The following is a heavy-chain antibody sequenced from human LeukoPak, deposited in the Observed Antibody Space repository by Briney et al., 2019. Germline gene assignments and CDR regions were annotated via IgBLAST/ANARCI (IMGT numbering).Heavy chain of an antibody. CDR3: ARDLGGYYYEGYYYYGMDV. CDR2: IYSCGRT. D-gene: IGHD3-22*01. J-gene: IGHJ6*02. V-gene: IGHV3-66*01. Sequence: PGGSLRLSCAASGFTVSSNYMSWVRQAPGKGLEWVSIIYSCGRTYYADSVKGRFIISRDNSENTLNLQMNSLRAEDTAVYYCARDLGGYYYEGYYYYGMDVWGQGTTVTVSS. CDR1: GFTVSSNY.